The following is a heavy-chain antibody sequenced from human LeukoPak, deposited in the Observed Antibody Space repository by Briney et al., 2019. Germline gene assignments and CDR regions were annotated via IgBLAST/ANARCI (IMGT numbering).Heavy chain of an antibody. D-gene: IGHD3-3*01. CDR2: INSDGSST. V-gene: IGHV3-74*01. CDR3: ARRTYYDFWSGYSVYYYYYYMDV. Sequence: PGGSLRLSCAASGFTFSSYWMHWVRQAPGKGLVWVSRINSDGSSTSYADSVKGRFTISRDNAKNTLYLQMNSLRAEDTAVYYCARRTYYDFWSGYSVYYYYYYMDVWGKGTTVTVSS. CDR1: GFTFSSYW. J-gene: IGHJ6*03.